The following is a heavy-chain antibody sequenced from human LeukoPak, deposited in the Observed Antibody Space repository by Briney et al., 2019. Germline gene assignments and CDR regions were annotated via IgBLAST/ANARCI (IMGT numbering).Heavy chain of an antibody. D-gene: IGHD4-23*01. CDR1: GGSISGYY. J-gene: IGHJ2*01. CDR3: ARSVVTLYWYFDL. CDR2: MYYSGST. V-gene: IGHV4-59*01. Sequence: SETLALTCTVSGGSISGYYDNWIRQPPGKGLEWIGYMYYSGSTNYNPSLKSRVTISLDTSKNQFSLKLSSVTTADTAVYYCARSVVTLYWYFDLWGRGTLVTVSS.